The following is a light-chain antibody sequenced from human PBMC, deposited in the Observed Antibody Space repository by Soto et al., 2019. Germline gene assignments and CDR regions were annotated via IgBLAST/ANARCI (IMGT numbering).Light chain of an antibody. Sequence: QSVLTQPRSVSGSPGQSVTMSCTGTSSDVGRYSFVSWYQQHPGKAPKLILYDVYKRPSGVPDRFSGSKSGNTASLTISGLQAEDETDYYCCSHAGSSVVFGTGTKGTVL. CDR3: CSHAGSSVV. V-gene: IGLV2-11*01. J-gene: IGLJ1*01. CDR2: DVY. CDR1: SSDVGRYSF.